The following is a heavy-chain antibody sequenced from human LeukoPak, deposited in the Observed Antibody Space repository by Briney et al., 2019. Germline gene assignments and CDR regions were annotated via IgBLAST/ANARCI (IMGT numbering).Heavy chain of an antibody. V-gene: IGHV3-15*01. CDR3: TTIITIFLRAVDY. J-gene: IGHJ4*02. Sequence: GGSLRLSCAASGFTFNNAWMNWVRQAPGKGLEWVGRIKSKTDGGTTDYAAPVKGRFSISRDDSKKTLYLQMNSLKTEDTAVYYCTTIITIFLRAVDYWGQGTLVTVSS. D-gene: IGHD3-3*01. CDR2: IKSKTDGGTT. CDR1: GFTFNNAW.